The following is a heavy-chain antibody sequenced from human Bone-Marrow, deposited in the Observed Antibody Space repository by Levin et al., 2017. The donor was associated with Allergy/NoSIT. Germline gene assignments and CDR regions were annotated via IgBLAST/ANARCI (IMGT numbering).Heavy chain of an antibody. CDR3: AHGIPNALDV. V-gene: IGHV2-5*02. CDR1: SLTTYGVC. J-gene: IGHJ3*01. CDR2: IYWDDDK. D-gene: IGHD2-21*01. Sequence: SLTTYGVCVGWIRQPPGKALECLAVIYWDDDKRYSPSLKSRLTITKDPSKNQVVLTMTNVDPMDTATYYCAHGIPNALDVWGQGTTITVSS.